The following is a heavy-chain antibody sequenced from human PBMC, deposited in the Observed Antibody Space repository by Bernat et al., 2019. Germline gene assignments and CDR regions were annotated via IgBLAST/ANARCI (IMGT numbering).Heavy chain of an antibody. CDR1: GYSFTSYW. CDR3: ARLPYYDFWSGYYSSYMDV. CDR2: IYPGDSDT. D-gene: IGHD3-3*01. J-gene: IGHJ6*03. V-gene: IGHV5-51*01. Sequence: EVQLVQSGAEVKKPGESLKISCKGSGYSFTSYWIGWVRQMPGKGLEWMGIIYPGDSDTRYSPSFPGQVTISADKSISTAYLQWSSLKASDTAMYYCARLPYYDFWSGYYSSYMDVWGKGTTVTVSS.